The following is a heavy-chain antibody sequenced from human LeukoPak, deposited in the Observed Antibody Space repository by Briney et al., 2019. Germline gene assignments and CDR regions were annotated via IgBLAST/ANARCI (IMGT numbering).Heavy chain of an antibody. D-gene: IGHD2-2*01. Sequence: RASVKVSCKASGYTFTGYYMHWVRQAPGQGLEWMGWINPNSGGTNYAQNFQGRVTMTRDTSISTAYMELSRLRSDDTAVYYCARGYCSSTSCYLWLVDPWGQGTLVTVSS. CDR1: GYTFTGYY. V-gene: IGHV1-2*02. CDR3: ARGYCSSTSCYLWLVDP. CDR2: INPNSGGT. J-gene: IGHJ5*02.